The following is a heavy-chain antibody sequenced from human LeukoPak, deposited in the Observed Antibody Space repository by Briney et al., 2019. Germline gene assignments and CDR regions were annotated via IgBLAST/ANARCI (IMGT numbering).Heavy chain of an antibody. CDR3: ARQEYSSGWYSD. J-gene: IGHJ4*02. CDR1: GYSFTSYW. D-gene: IGHD6-19*01. Sequence: RGESLRISCKGSGYSFTSYWITWVRQMPGKGLEWMGRIVPSDSYTNYSPSFQGHVTISADKSISTAYLQWSSLKASDTAKYYCARQEYSSGWYSDWGQGTLVTVSS. CDR2: IVPSDSYT. V-gene: IGHV5-10-1*01.